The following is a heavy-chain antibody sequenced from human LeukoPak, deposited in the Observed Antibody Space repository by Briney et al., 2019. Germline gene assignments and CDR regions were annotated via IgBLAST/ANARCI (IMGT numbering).Heavy chain of an antibody. V-gene: IGHV3-23*01. CDR2: IGGSGGST. J-gene: IGHJ4*02. CDR3: AKVETAAAATLRGFDY. Sequence: GGSLRLSCAASGFTFSSYAMSWVRQAPGKGLEWVSSIGGSGGSTYYADSVKGRSTISSDNSKNTLYLQMTSLRAEATAVYYCAKVETAAAATLRGFDYWGQGTLVTVSS. CDR1: GFTFSSYA. D-gene: IGHD6-13*01.